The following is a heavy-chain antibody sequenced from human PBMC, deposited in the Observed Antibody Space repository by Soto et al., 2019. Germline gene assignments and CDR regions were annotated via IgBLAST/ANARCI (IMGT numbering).Heavy chain of an antibody. Sequence: QVQLVQSGAEVKKPGASVKVSCKASGYTFTSYDINWVRQATGQGLEWMGWMNPNSGNTGYAQKFQGRVTMTRNTYISTAYMELSSLRSEDTAVYYCARRRGTVVVVAATPGGWFDPWGQGTLVTVSS. V-gene: IGHV1-8*01. CDR1: GYTFTSYD. CDR3: ARRRGTVVVVAATPGGWFDP. CDR2: MNPNSGNT. J-gene: IGHJ5*02. D-gene: IGHD2-15*01.